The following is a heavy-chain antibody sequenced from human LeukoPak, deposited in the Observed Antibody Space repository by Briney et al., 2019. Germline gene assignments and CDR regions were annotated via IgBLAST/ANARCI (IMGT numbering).Heavy chain of an antibody. V-gene: IGHV3-64D*06. Sequence: GGSLRLSCSAPGFTFSSYIMHWVRQAPGKGLEYVSAITSIGGSTYYADSVEGRFTISRDNSKNTLYLQMSSLRPEDTAVYYCVKDDSYYYGSGSSNDWGQGTLVTVSS. J-gene: IGHJ4*02. CDR3: VKDDSYYYGSGSSND. CDR1: GFTFSSYI. D-gene: IGHD3-10*01. CDR2: ITSIGGST.